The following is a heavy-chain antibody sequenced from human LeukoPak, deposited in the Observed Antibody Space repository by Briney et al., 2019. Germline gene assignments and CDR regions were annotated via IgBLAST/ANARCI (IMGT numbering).Heavy chain of an antibody. J-gene: IGHJ6*03. CDR2: IYYSGST. CDR3: ARVRITIFGVVYYYMDV. Sequence: SETLSLTCTVSGGSISSYYWSWIRQPPGKGLEWIGYIYYSGSTYYNPSLKSRVTISVDTSKNQFSLKLSSVTAADTAVYYCARVRITIFGVVYYYMDVWGKGTTVTVSS. V-gene: IGHV4-59*08. D-gene: IGHD3-3*01. CDR1: GGSISSYY.